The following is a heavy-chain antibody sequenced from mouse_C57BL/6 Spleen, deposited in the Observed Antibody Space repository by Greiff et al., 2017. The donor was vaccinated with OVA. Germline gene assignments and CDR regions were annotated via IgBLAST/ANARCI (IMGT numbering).Heavy chain of an antibody. Sequence: VQLQQSGAELVKPGASVKLSCTASGFNIKDYYMHWVKQRTEQGLEWIGRIDPEDGDTKYAPKFQGKATITADTSSNTAYLQLSSLTSEDTAVYYCARDYYGSTFDYWGQGTTLTVSS. D-gene: IGHD1-1*01. J-gene: IGHJ2*01. CDR2: IDPEDGDT. CDR1: GFNIKDYY. V-gene: IGHV14-2*01. CDR3: ARDYYGSTFDY.